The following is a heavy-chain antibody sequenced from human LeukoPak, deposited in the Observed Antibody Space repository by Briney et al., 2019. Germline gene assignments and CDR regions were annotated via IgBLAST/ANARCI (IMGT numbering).Heavy chain of an antibody. D-gene: IGHD5-18*01. V-gene: IGHV1-69*13. Sequence: GASVKVSCKASGYTFTSYGISWVRQAPGQGLEWMGGIIPIFGTANYAQKFQGRVTITADESTSTAYMELSSLRSEDTAVYYCARSEAWIQLYESRFSPENPARSFDYWGQGTLVTVSS. CDR2: IIPIFGTA. CDR3: ARSEAWIQLYESRFSPENPARSFDY. J-gene: IGHJ4*02. CDR1: GYTFTSYG.